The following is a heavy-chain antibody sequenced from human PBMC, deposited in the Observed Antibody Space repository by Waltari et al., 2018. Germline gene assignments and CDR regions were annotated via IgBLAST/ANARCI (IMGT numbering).Heavy chain of an antibody. CDR1: GFIFNDAW. V-gene: IGHV3-15*01. CDR2: IKTKAEGETT. J-gene: IGHJ4*02. D-gene: IGHD2-2*03. Sequence: EVRLVESGGGLVKPGGSLRLSCAASGFIFNDAWMSWFRQAPGKGLEWVGRIKTKAEGETTDYAGPVKGRFTISRDDAANNLFLQMNSLKIDDTAVYYCATEGLIYTSLDIYDFWGQGSLVAVSS. CDR3: ATEGLIYTSLDIYDF.